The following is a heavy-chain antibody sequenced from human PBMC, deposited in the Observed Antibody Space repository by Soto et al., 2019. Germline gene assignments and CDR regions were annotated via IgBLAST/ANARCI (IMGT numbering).Heavy chain of an antibody. D-gene: IGHD4-4*01. Sequence: ASVKVSCKASGYTFTSYDISWVRQATGQGLEGMGWMNHNSGNTGYAQKFQGSVIMTRNTSKNTAYMELRSLRSEDTAVYYCARSLSGNSNYFYYAMDVWGQGTTVTVSS. CDR2: MNHNSGNT. J-gene: IGHJ6*02. V-gene: IGHV1-8*01. CDR3: ARSLSGNSNYFYYAMDV. CDR1: GYTFTSYD.